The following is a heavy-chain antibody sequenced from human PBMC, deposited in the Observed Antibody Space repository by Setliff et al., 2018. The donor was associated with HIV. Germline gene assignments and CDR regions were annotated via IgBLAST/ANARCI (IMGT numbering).Heavy chain of an antibody. Sequence: SGPTLVNPTPTLTLTCTFSGLSLSTSGVGVGWIRQSPGKALEWLAFIYWNNNKHYSTSLKSRLTVTKDTSKNRVVFTMTNMDPVDTATYYCAYSGRQLSCRYFGFWGQGTPGTVSS. D-gene: IGHD1-1*01. CDR2: IYWNNNK. J-gene: IGHJ4*02. CDR3: AYSGRQLSCRYFGF. V-gene: IGHV2-5*01. CDR1: GLSLSTSGVG.